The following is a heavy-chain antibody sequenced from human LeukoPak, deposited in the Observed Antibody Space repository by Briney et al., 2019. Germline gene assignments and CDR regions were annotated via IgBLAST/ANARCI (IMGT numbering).Heavy chain of an antibody. J-gene: IGHJ4*02. D-gene: IGHD3-10*01. CDR2: IYYSGST. V-gene: IGHV4-59*01. CDR3: ASSGEYYFDY. Sequence: PSETLSLTCTVSGRSISRYHSSWIRHPPRKGLEWIGYIYYSGSTNYNPSLKSRVTISVDTSKNQFSLKLSSVTAADTAVYYCASSGEYYFDYWGQGTLVTVSS. CDR1: GRSISRYH.